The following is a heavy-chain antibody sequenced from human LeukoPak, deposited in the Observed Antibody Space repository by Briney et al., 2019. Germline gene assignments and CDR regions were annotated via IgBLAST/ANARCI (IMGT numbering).Heavy chain of an antibody. CDR2: ISSSSSYI. Sequence: GGSLRLSCAASGFTFSSYSMNWVRQAPGKGLEWVSSISSSSSYIYYADSVKGRFTISRDNAKNSLYLQMNSLRAEDTAVYYCARDTARYSSSWDPFDYWGQGTLVTVSS. CDR1: GFTFSSYS. D-gene: IGHD6-13*01. J-gene: IGHJ4*02. V-gene: IGHV3-21*01. CDR3: ARDTARYSSSWDPFDY.